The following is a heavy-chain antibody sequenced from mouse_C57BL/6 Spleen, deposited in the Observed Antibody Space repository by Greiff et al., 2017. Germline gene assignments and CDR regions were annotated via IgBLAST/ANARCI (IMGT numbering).Heavy chain of an antibody. J-gene: IGHJ2*01. D-gene: IGHD4-1*01. CDR3: ARSDGTDYFDY. V-gene: IGHV1-64*01. CDR2: IHPNSGST. CDR1: GYTFTSYW. Sequence: VQLQQPGAELVKPGASVKLSCKASGYTFTSYWMHWVKQRPGQGLEWIGMIHPNSGSTNYNEKFKSKATLTVDKSSSTAYMQLSSLTSEDSAVYYCARSDGTDYFDYWGQGTTLTVSS.